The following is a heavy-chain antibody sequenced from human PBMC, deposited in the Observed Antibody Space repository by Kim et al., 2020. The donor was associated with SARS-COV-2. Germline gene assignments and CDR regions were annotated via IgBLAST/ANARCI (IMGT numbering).Heavy chain of an antibody. Sequence: QKFQGRVTMTRDTSISTAYMELSRLRSDDTAVYYCARVSAVDLQNWFDPWGQGTLVTVSS. CDR3: ARVSAVDLQNWFDP. V-gene: IGHV1-2*02. J-gene: IGHJ5*02. D-gene: IGHD1-1*01.